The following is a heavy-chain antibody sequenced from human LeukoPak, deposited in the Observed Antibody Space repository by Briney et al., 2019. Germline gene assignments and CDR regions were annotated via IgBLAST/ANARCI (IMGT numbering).Heavy chain of an antibody. CDR1: GYTLTELS. Sequence: ASVKVSCKVSGYTLTELSIHWVRQAPGKGLEWMRGVDPEDGDTIYAQKFQGRVTVTEDTSTDTAYMELTNLRSEDTAVYYCATVGEGYSYGYLSPRGMDVWGQGTTVTVSS. V-gene: IGHV1-24*01. CDR3: ATVGEGYSYGYLSPRGMDV. J-gene: IGHJ6*02. CDR2: VDPEDGDT. D-gene: IGHD5-18*01.